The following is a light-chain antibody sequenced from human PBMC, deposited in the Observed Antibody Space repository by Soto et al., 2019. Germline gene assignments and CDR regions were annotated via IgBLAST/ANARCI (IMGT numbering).Light chain of an antibody. CDR1: SSDLGGYNL. CDR3: SSYAGGNNLL. CDR2: EVS. J-gene: IGLJ2*01. V-gene: IGLV2-8*01. Sequence: QSVLTQPPSASGSPGQSVTISCTGTSSDLGGYNLVSWYQQHPGKAPKLMIYEVSKRPSGVPDRFSGSKSGSTASLTVSGLLAEDEADYYCSSYAGGNNLLFGGGTKSPS.